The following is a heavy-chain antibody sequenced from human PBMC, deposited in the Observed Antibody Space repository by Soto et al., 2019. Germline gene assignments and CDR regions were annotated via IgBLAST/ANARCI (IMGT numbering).Heavy chain of an antibody. D-gene: IGHD6-19*01. CDR2: IWYDGSNK. V-gene: IGHV3-33*01. Sequence: PGGSLRLSCAASGFTFSSYGMHWVRQAPGKGLEWVAVIWYDGSNKYYADSVKGRFTISRDNSKNTLYLQMNSLKTEDTATYYCTPLALKYNSDWYPLSDWGQGTRVTVSS. CDR1: GFTFSSYG. CDR3: TPLALKYNSDWYPLSD. J-gene: IGHJ4*02.